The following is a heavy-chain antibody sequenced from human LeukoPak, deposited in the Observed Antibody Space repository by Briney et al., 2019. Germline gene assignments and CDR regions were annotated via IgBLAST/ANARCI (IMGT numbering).Heavy chain of an antibody. CDR3: ARRTRFWSGYWIGYFDY. CDR2: ITQDGSEK. V-gene: IGHV3-7*01. Sequence: GGSLRLSCAASGFTFSSYWMSWVRQAPGKGLEWVANITQDGSEKYYVASVKGRFTISRDNSKNTLYLQMNSLRAEDTAVYYCARRTRFWSGYWIGYFDYWGQGTLVTVSS. CDR1: GFTFSSYW. D-gene: IGHD3-3*01. J-gene: IGHJ4*02.